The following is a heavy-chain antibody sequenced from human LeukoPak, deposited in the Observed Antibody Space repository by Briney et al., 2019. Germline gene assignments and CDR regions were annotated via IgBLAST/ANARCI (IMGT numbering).Heavy chain of an antibody. D-gene: IGHD6-13*01. V-gene: IGHV3-64*01. CDR1: GFTFYTYG. CDR2: IGHDGGIT. J-gene: IGHJ4*02. Sequence: GGSLRLSCAASGFTFYTYGMHWVRQAPGKGLEYVSGIGHDGGITYYAKSVKGRFTISRDNSKSMVYLQMGSLTADDMAVYYCARGAQLTDYWGQGTLVTVSS. CDR3: ARGAQLTDY.